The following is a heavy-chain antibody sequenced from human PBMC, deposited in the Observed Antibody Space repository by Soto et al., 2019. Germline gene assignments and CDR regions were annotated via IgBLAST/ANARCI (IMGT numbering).Heavy chain of an antibody. J-gene: IGHJ6*02. D-gene: IGHD3-10*01. CDR1: GFTVTAHY. CDR2: IYSGGGK. V-gene: IGHV3-53*01. CDR3: ARSDPAYAYGLNV. Sequence: GGSLRLSCAASGFTVTAHYVAWVRQAPGRGLEWVSLIYSGGGKYYADSVKGRFTISRDTSEKTFYLQMNSLRSEDTAVYYCARSDPAYAYGLNVWGQGTTVTVSS.